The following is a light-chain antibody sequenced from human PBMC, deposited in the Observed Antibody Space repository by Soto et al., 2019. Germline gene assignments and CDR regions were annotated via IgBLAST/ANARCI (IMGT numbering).Light chain of an antibody. Sequence: QSVLTQPPSTSGTPGQRVTISCSGSNSNIGSNTVNWYQQLSGTAPKLLIYYDNLRPSGVPDRISGSKSGTSASLAISGLQSDDEADYYCAAWDDSLNGRVFGTGTKLTVL. V-gene: IGLV1-44*01. CDR3: AAWDDSLNGRV. CDR1: NSNIGSNT. J-gene: IGLJ1*01. CDR2: YDN.